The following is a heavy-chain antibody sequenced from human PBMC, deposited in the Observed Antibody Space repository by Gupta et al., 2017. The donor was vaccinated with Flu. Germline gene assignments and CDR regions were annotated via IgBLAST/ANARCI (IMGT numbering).Heavy chain of an antibody. CDR2: INPNSGGT. D-gene: IGHD6-6*01. Sequence: QVQLVQSGAEVKKPGASVTVSCKASGYTFTGYSMHWVRQAPGQGLEWMGRINPNSGGTNYAQKFQGRVTMTRDTSISTAYMELSRLRPDDTAVYYCAREYSSSSGYYYYYMDVWGKGTTVTVSS. J-gene: IGHJ6*03. CDR3: AREYSSSSGYYYYYMDV. CDR1: GYTFTGYS. V-gene: IGHV1-2*06.